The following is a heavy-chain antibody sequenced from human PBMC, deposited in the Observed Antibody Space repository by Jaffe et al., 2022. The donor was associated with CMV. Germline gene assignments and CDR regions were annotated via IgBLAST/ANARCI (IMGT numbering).Heavy chain of an antibody. CDR3: ARQGTYLKYYFDC. CDR1: GFTFSTYT. D-gene: IGHD3-10*01. J-gene: IGHJ4*02. Sequence: EVQLVESGGGLVQPGGSLRLSCAASGFTFSTYTMTWVRQAPGKGLEFISYISSSSSTIYYADSVKGRFTISRDNAKNSLYLQMNSLRDEDTAVYYCARQGTYLKYYFDCWGQGTLVTVSS. CDR2: ISSSSSTI. V-gene: IGHV3-48*02.